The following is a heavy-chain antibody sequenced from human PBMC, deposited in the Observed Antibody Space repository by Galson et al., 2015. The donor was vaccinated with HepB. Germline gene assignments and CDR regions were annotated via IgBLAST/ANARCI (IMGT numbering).Heavy chain of an antibody. Sequence: SLRLSCAASGFIFTNYVTSWVRQAPGKGLEWVSSVSDSGGRTYYADFVKGRFTISRDNSKNTLYLQTNSLRAEDTAVYYCARSRSGVSMGDGFDVWGQGTMVTVSS. V-gene: IGHV3-23*01. D-gene: IGHD5/OR15-5a*01. J-gene: IGHJ3*01. CDR1: GFIFTNYV. CDR3: ARSRSGVSMGDGFDV. CDR2: VSDSGGRT.